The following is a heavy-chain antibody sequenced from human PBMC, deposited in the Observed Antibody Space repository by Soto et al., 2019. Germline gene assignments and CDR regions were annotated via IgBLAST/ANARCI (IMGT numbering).Heavy chain of an antibody. J-gene: IGHJ6*02. D-gene: IGHD2-15*01. CDR3: AIVVVDARDYYGMDV. CDR2: INAGNGNT. CDR1: GYTFTSYA. V-gene: IGHV1-3*01. Sequence: ASVKVSCKASGYTFTSYAMHWVRQAPGQRLEWMGWINAGNGNTKYSQKFQGRVTITRDTSASTAYMELSSLRSEDTAVYYCAIVVVDARDYYGMDVWGQGTTVTVSS.